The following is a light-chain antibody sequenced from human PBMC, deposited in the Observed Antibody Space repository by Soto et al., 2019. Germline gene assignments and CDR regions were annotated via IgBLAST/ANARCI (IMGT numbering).Light chain of an antibody. J-gene: IGKJ1*01. CDR1: QSVSSSF. Sequence: EIALTQSPGTPSLSPGERATRSCRASQSVSSSFLAWYQQKPGQAPRLLIYGASSRSTGIPDRFSGSGSWIAFSLTFSGLEPEDFVMSYCQQYDSSPWAFGQGTNVEIK. CDR3: QQYDSSPWA. V-gene: IGKV3-20*01. CDR2: GAS.